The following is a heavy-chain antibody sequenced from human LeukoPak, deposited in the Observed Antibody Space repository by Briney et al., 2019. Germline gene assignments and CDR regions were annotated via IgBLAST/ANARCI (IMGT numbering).Heavy chain of an antibody. Sequence: GGSLRLSCAASGFAVSSNYMSWVRQTPGKGLEWVSVIYRGGSTYYADSVKGRFTISRDNSKNTLFLQMNSLRAEDTAVYYCAKSNSFDYWGQGTLVTVSS. CDR2: IYRGGST. V-gene: IGHV3-53*01. J-gene: IGHJ4*02. CDR1: GFAVSSNY. CDR3: AKSNSFDY.